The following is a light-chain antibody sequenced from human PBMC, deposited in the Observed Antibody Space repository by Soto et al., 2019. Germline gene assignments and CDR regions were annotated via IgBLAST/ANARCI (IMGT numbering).Light chain of an antibody. CDR3: QQYNAWPRT. V-gene: IGKV3-15*01. CDR2: DAS. J-gene: IGKJ1*01. Sequence: EIVMTQSPATLSVSPGERATLSCRASLSVSRNLAWYQQKPGQAPRLLIFDASTRATGIPARFSGSGSGTEFTLTITSLQSEDFAVYYCQQYNAWPRTFGQGTKEDIK. CDR1: LSVSRN.